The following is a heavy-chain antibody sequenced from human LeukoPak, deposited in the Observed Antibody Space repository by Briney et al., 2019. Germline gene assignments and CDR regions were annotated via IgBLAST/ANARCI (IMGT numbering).Heavy chain of an antibody. Sequence: GGSPRLSCAASGFTFDDYAMHWVRQAPGKGLEWVSGISWNSGSIGYADSVKGRFTISRDNAKNSLYLQMNSLRAEDTALYYCAKGEASGWSIGPFDYWGQGTLVTVSS. D-gene: IGHD6-19*01. CDR3: AKGEASGWSIGPFDY. J-gene: IGHJ4*02. V-gene: IGHV3-9*01. CDR1: GFTFDDYA. CDR2: ISWNSGSI.